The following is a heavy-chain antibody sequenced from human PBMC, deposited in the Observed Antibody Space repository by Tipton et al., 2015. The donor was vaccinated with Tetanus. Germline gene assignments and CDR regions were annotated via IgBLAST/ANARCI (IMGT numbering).Heavy chain of an antibody. J-gene: IGHJ6*02. V-gene: IGHV4-4*02. CDR2: IYQTGST. CDR1: WDSISSHKW. Sequence: GLVKPSGTLSLTCDVSWDSISSHKWWSWVRQPPGKGLEWIGEIYQTGSTNYNPSFQSRVSMSVDKSKDQFSLELTSVTAADTAVYYCARDHGITWGGMGYYYGMDVWGQGTTVTVSS. CDR3: ARDHGITWGGMGYYYGMDV. D-gene: IGHD3-16*01.